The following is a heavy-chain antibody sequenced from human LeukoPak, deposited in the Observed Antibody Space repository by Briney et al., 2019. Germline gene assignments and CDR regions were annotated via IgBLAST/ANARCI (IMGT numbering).Heavy chain of an antibody. Sequence: QPGRSLRLSCAASGFTFSSYGMHWVRQAPGKGLEWVAVISYDGSNKYYADSVKGRFTISRDNSKNTLYLQMNSLRAEDTAVYYCAKVGYSYGSFDYWGQGTLVTVSS. CDR2: ISYDGSNK. V-gene: IGHV3-30*18. CDR1: GFTFSSYG. CDR3: AKVGYSYGSFDY. J-gene: IGHJ4*02. D-gene: IGHD5-18*01.